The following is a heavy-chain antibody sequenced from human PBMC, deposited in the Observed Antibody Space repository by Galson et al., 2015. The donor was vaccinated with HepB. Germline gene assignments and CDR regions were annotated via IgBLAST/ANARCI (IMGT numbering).Heavy chain of an antibody. CDR1: GFTFSSYA. Sequence: SLRLSCAASGFTFSSYAMSWVRQAPGKGLEWVSAISGSGGSTYYADSVKGRFTISRDNSKNTLYLQMNSLRAEDTAVYYCAKDRGGRWLRTAFDPWGQGTLVTVSS. J-gene: IGHJ5*02. CDR2: ISGSGGST. V-gene: IGHV3-23*01. CDR3: AKDRGGRWLRTAFDP. D-gene: IGHD5-24*01.